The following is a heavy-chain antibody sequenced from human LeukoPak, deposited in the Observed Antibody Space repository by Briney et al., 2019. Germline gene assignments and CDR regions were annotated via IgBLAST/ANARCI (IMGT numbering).Heavy chain of an antibody. J-gene: IGHJ3*02. Sequence: ASVKVSCKASGYTFTGYYMHWVRQAPGQGLEWMGRINPNSGGTNYAQKFQGRVTMTRDTSIGTAYMELSRLRSDDTAVYYCARANGDQRSNAFDIWGQGTMVTVSS. CDR2: INPNSGGT. D-gene: IGHD4-17*01. CDR1: GYTFTGYY. CDR3: ARANGDQRSNAFDI. V-gene: IGHV1-2*06.